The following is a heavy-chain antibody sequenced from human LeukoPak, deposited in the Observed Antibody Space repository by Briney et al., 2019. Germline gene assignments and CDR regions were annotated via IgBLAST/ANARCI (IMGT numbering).Heavy chain of an antibody. J-gene: IGHJ4*02. CDR2: INPNSGGT. CDR3: ARQLGVTVAEGY. CDR1: GYTFTGYY. D-gene: IGHD6-19*01. Sequence: ASVKVSCKASGYTFTGYYMHWVRQAPGQGLEWMGWINPNSGGTNYAQKFQGRVTMTSDTSISTAYMELSRLRSDDTAVYYCARQLGVTVAEGYWGQGTLVTVSS. V-gene: IGHV1-2*02.